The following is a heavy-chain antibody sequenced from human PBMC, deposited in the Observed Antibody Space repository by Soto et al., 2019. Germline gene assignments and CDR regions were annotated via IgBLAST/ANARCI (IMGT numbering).Heavy chain of an antibody. CDR1: TYSFSDYW. D-gene: IGHD3-3*01. CDR3: ARLILSPAKRYDY. CDR2: IHPGDSDI. V-gene: IGHV5-51*03. J-gene: IGHJ4*02. Sequence: EVQLVQSGAEVKKPGESLKISCRGSTYSFSDYWLAWVRQMPGEGLEWMGIIHPGDSDIRYSPSFQGQVSISADTSISTAYLQWGSLKASDTAMYYCARLILSPAKRYDYWGQGTRVTVSP.